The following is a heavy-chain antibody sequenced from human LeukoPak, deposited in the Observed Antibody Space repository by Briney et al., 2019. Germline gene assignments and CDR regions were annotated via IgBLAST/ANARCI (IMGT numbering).Heavy chain of an antibody. CDR3: AEHHSIAVAGHVQYCFDY. D-gene: IGHD6-19*01. J-gene: IGHJ4*02. CDR1: GGTFSSYA. Sequence: SVKVSCKASGGTFSSYAISWVRQAPGQGLEWMGRIIPILGIANYAQKFQGRVTITADKSTSTAYMELSSLRSEDTAVYYCAEHHSIAVAGHVQYCFDYWGQGTLVTVSS. V-gene: IGHV1-69*04. CDR2: IIPILGIA.